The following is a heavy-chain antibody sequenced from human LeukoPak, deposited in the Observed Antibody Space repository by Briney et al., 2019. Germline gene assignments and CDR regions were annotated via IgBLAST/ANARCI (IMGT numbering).Heavy chain of an antibody. CDR1: GGSVSSGDYY. V-gene: IGHV4-30-2*01. CDR3: ARGDVDDFWSGYLYDAFDI. Sequence: PSETLSLTCTVSGGSVSSGDYYWSWIRQPPGKGLEWIGSVYHSGETYYNPSLNSRVTISVDRSKNQFSLKLRSVTAADTVVYYCARGDVDDFWSGYLYDAFDIWGQGTMVTVSS. CDR2: VYHSGET. D-gene: IGHD3-3*01. J-gene: IGHJ3*02.